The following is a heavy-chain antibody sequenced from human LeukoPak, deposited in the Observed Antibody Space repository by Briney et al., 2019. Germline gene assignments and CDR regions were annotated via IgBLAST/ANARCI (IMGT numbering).Heavy chain of an antibody. J-gene: IGHJ4*02. Sequence: PSETLSLTCTVSGGSISSGDYYWSWIRQPPGKGLEWIGYIYYSGSTYYNPSLKSRVTISVDTSKNQFSLKLSSVTAADTAVYYRARSFVVPAAIFDYWGQGTLVTVSS. CDR2: IYYSGST. V-gene: IGHV4-30-4*08. D-gene: IGHD2-2*01. CDR1: GGSISSGDYY. CDR3: ARSFVVPAAIFDY.